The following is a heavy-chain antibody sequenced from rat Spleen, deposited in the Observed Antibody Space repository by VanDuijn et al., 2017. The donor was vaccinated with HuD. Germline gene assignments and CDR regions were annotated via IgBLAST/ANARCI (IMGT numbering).Heavy chain of an antibody. Sequence: EVQLVESGGGLAQPGKSLKLSCAASGFTFSSYWMYWIRQAPGRGLEWVSSINPDGGTTYYPDSLKGRFTVSRDNAENTVYLQMNSLRSEDTATYFCAREGNDGGAFDYWGQGVMVTVSS. D-gene: IGHD1-11*01. V-gene: IGHV5-58*01. CDR2: INPDGGTT. CDR1: GFTFSSYW. CDR3: AREGNDGGAFDY. J-gene: IGHJ2*01.